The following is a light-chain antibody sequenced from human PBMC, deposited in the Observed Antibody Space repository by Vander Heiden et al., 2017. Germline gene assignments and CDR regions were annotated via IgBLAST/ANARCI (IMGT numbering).Light chain of an antibody. Sequence: EIVLTQSPATLSLSPGQRATLSCRASQSVSTYLAWYQQKPGQAPRLLMYDASNRATGIPARFSGSGSGTDFTLTISSLEPEDSAVYYCQQRSNGGFTFGRGTKVDIK. CDR1: QSVSTY. CDR2: DAS. J-gene: IGKJ3*01. CDR3: QQRSNGGFT. V-gene: IGKV3-11*01.